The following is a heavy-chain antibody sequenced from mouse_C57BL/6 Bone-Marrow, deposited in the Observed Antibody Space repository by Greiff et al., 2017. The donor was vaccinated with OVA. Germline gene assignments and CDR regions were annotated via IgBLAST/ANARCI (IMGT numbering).Heavy chain of an antibody. CDR1: GFTFSSYA. CDR3: TRGRYYGSSPYYFDY. Sequence: EVQRVESGEGLVKPGGSLKLSCAASGFTFSSYAMSWVRQTPEKRLEWVAYISSGGDYIYYADTVKGRFTISRDNARNTLYLQMSSLKSEDTAMYYCTRGRYYGSSPYYFDYWGQGTTLTVSS. V-gene: IGHV5-9-1*02. J-gene: IGHJ2*01. D-gene: IGHD1-1*01. CDR2: ISSGGDYI.